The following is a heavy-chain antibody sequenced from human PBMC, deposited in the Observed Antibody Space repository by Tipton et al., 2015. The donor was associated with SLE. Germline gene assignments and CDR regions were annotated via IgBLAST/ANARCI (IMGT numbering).Heavy chain of an antibody. CDR2: INHSGST. V-gene: IGHV4-34*01. J-gene: IGHJ5*02. CDR1: GGSFSGCH. Sequence: TLSLTCAVYGGSFSGCHWSWIRQPPGKGLEWIGEINHSGSTNYNPSLKSRVTISVDTSKNQFSLKLSSVTAADTAVYYCARAQWLVRWFDPWGQGNLVTVSS. CDR3: ARAQWLVRWFDP. D-gene: IGHD6-19*01.